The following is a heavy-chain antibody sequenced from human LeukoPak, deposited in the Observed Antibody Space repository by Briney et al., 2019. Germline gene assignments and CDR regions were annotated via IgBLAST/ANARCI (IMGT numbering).Heavy chain of an antibody. Sequence: GGSLRLSCAASGFTFSSYNMNWVRQAPGKGLEWVSSISGSSSYIYYADSVKGRFTISRGNAKNSLYLQMNSLRAEDTAVYYCARGAAYSSSWYVYYYYYMDVWGKGTTVTVSS. CDR1: GFTFSSYN. CDR2: ISGSSSYI. J-gene: IGHJ6*03. D-gene: IGHD6-13*01. V-gene: IGHV3-21*01. CDR3: ARGAAYSSSWYVYYYYYMDV.